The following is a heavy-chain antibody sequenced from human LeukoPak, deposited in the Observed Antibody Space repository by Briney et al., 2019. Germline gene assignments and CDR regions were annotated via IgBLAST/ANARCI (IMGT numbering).Heavy chain of an antibody. CDR3: ARGWQLGGDLGDAFDI. CDR2: ISSSSSYT. J-gene: IGHJ3*02. D-gene: IGHD2-21*01. Sequence: NPGGSLRLSCAASGFTFSDYYMSWIRQAPGKGLEWVSYISSSSSYTNYADSVKGRFTISRDNAKNSLYLQMNSLRAEDTGVYYCARGWQLGGDLGDAFDIWGQGTMVTVSS. CDR1: GFTFSDYY. V-gene: IGHV3-11*05.